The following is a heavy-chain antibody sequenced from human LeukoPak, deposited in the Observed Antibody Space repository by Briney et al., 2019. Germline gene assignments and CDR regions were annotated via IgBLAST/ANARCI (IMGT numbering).Heavy chain of an antibody. V-gene: IGHV3-53*01. D-gene: IGHD6-19*01. CDR1: GFTVSSNY. CDR2: IYSGSST. CDR3: ARVLRVAGDYNGMDV. J-gene: IGHJ6*02. Sequence: GRSLRLSCAASGFTVSSNYMSWVRQAPGKGLEWVSVIYSGSSTYYADSVKGRFTISRDNSKNTLYLQMNSLRAEDTAVYYCARVLRVAGDYNGMDVWGQGTTVTVSS.